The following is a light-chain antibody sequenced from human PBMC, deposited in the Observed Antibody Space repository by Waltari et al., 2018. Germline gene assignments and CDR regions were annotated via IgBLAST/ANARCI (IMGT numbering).Light chain of an antibody. J-gene: IGLJ2*01. Sequence: QSLLTQPPSASGTPGQRVTISCSGGTPTIRRYTVNWYQQPPGTAPKVLIYGDNKRPSGVPARFSASKSGPSASLAISGLRSEDEGDYFCAAWDDQLNGVIFGGGTKLTVV. CDR3: AAWDDQLNGVI. CDR1: TPTIRRYT. V-gene: IGLV1-44*01. CDR2: GDN.